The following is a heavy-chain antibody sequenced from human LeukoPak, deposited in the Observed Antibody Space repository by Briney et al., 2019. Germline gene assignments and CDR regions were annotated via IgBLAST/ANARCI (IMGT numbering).Heavy chain of an antibody. D-gene: IGHD6-19*01. CDR1: GYTFTSYG. CDR2: ISAYNGNT. V-gene: IGHV1-18*01. J-gene: IGHJ4*02. Sequence: ASVKVSCKASGYTFTSYGISWVRQAPGQGLEWMGWISAYNGNTNYAQKLQGRVTITTDTSTSTAYMELRRLRSDDTAVYYCARADFGSGSFDYWGQGTLVTVSS. CDR3: ARADFGSGSFDY.